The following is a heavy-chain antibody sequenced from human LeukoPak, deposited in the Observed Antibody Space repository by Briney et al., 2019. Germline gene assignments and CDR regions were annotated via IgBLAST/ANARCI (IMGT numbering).Heavy chain of an antibody. J-gene: IGHJ6*03. CDR2: INPNSGGT. V-gene: IGHV1-2*02. CDR1: GYTFTGYY. Sequence: ASVKVSCKASGYTFTGYYMHWVRQAPGQGLEWMGWINPNSGGTNYAQKFQGRVTMTRDTSISTAYMELSRLRSDDTAVYYCARGGRLGYCSGGSCYTHGAVLYMDVWGKGTTVTVSS. CDR3: ARGGRLGYCSGGSCYTHGAVLYMDV. D-gene: IGHD2-15*01.